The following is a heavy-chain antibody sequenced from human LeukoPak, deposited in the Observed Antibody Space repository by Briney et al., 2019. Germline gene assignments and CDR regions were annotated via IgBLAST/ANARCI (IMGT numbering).Heavy chain of an antibody. D-gene: IGHD6-19*01. J-gene: IGHJ4*02. CDR1: GGTFSSYA. V-gene: IGHV1-69*13. CDR3: ARDLAQVAGTDY. CDR2: IIPIFGTA. Sequence: GASVKVSCKASGGTFSSYAISWVRQAPGQGLEWMGGIIPIFGTANYAQKFQGRVTITADESTSTAYKELSSLRSEDTAVYYCARDLAQVAGTDYWGQGTLVTVSS.